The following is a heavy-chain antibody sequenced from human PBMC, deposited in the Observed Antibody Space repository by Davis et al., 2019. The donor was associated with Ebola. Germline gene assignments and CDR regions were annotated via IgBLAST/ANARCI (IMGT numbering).Heavy chain of an antibody. CDR3: ASYRWGGDLDY. V-gene: IGHV1-24*01. Sequence: SVKVSCKVSGYSLTELSIHWVRQAPGQGLEWMGGFHPEETETIYAHKLQGRVTMTEDTSRDTAYMELSSLRSDDTAVYYCASYRWGGDLDYWGQGTLVTVSS. J-gene: IGHJ4*02. CDR1: GYSLTELS. D-gene: IGHD3-16*02. CDR2: FHPEETET.